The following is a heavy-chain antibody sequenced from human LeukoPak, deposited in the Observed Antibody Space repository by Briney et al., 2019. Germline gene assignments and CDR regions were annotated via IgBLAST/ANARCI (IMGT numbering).Heavy chain of an antibody. CDR2: INFNRGVT. D-gene: IGHD2-8*01. Sequence: ASVKVSCKASGYTFTGYYIHWVRQAPGRGLEWLGLINFNRGVTDYAQSFQGRVTMTRDTSINTVFMELSRLESDDTAVYYCARDRSNGIGIFDWGQGTVVTVSS. J-gene: IGHJ4*02. V-gene: IGHV1-2*02. CDR3: ARDRSNGIGIFD. CDR1: GYTFTGYY.